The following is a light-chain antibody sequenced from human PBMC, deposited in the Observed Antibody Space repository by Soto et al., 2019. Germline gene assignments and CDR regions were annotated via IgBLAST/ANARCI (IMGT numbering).Light chain of an antibody. CDR3: QQTYSLPPDIT. Sequence: IQMTQSPSPLSASFGDRVTITCRASHNIDTYLNWYQQKPGKAPILLIYAASSLQSGVPSRFSGSGSGTDFTLTISSLQPEDFATYYCQQTYSLPPDITFGQGTRLEIK. J-gene: IGKJ5*01. CDR1: HNIDTY. CDR2: AAS. V-gene: IGKV1-39*01.